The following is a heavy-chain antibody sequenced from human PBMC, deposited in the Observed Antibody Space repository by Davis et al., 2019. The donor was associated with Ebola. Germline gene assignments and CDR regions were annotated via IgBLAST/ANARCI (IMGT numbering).Heavy chain of an antibody. J-gene: IGHJ3*02. CDR1: GFTFSSYG. Sequence: GESLKISCAASGFTFSSYGMHWVRQAPGKGLEWVAVIWYDGSNKYYADSVKGRFTISRDNSKNTLYLQMNSLRAEDTAVYYCARDSSSWHFDAFDIWGQGTMVTVSS. V-gene: IGHV3-33*01. CDR2: IWYDGSNK. D-gene: IGHD6-13*01. CDR3: ARDSSSWHFDAFDI.